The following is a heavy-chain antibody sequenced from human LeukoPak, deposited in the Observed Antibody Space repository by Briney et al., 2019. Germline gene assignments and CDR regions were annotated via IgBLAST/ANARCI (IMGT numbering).Heavy chain of an antibody. CDR3: ASGMYYYDSSGYFDY. Sequence: GGSLRLSCAASGFTFSSYEMNWVRQAPGKGLEWVSYISSSGSTIYYADSVKGRFTISRDNAKNSLYLQMNSLRAEDTAVYYCASGMYYYDSSGYFDYWGQGTRVTVSS. D-gene: IGHD3-22*01. CDR1: GFTFSSYE. CDR2: ISSSGSTI. J-gene: IGHJ4*02. V-gene: IGHV3-48*03.